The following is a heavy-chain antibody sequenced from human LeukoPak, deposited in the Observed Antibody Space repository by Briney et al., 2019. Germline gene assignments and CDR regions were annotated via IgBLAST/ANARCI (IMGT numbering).Heavy chain of an antibody. CDR2: ISAYNGNT. J-gene: IGHJ3*02. V-gene: IGHV1-18*01. CDR3: ATDQAGSYSHAFDI. CDR1: GYTFTSYG. D-gene: IGHD1-26*01. Sequence: ASVKVSCKASGYTFTSYGISWVRQAPGQGLEWMGWISAYNGNTNYAQKFQGRVTMTEDTSTDTAYMELSSLRSEDTAVYYCATDQAGSYSHAFDIWGQGTMVTVSS.